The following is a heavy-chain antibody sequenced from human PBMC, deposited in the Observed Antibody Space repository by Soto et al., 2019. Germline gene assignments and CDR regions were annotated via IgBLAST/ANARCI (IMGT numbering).Heavy chain of an antibody. CDR2: INHSGST. CDR1: GGSFSGYF. D-gene: IGHD3-16*02. CDR3: ARSQLYDYIWGTYRSSDALDI. Sequence: QVQLQQWGAGLLKPSETLSLTCAVYGGSFSGYFWSWIRQPPGKGLEWIGEINHSGSTNYNPSLKSRVTISVDTSKNQFSLKLSSVTAADTAVYYCARSQLYDYIWGTYRSSDALDIWGQGTMVTVSS. V-gene: IGHV4-34*01. J-gene: IGHJ3*02.